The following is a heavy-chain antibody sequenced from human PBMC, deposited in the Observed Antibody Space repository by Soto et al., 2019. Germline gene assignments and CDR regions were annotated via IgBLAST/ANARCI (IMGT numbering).Heavy chain of an antibody. J-gene: IGHJ4*02. CDR1: GYTFTSYG. D-gene: IGHD2-2*02. CDR3: ARDRAYQPLLYEGDYFDS. V-gene: IGHV1-18*04. CDR2: ISAYNGNT. Sequence: QVQLVQSGAEVKKPGTSVKVSCKASGYTFTSYGISWVRQAPGQGLECMGWISAYNGNTNYAQKLQGRVTMTTDTSTSTAYMELRSLRSDDTAVYYWARDRAYQPLLYEGDYFDSWGQGTLVTVS.